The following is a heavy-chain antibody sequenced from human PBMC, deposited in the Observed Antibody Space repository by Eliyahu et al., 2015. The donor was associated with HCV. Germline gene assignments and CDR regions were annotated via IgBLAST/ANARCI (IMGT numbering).Heavy chain of an antibody. D-gene: IGHD3-22*01. V-gene: IGHV3-48*03. J-gene: IGHJ4*02. CDR2: ISKTATTI. CDR3: SRLHNYFHSSGYYLDS. Sequence: EVQLVXSGXDLVQPGGSLXLSCAASGFGFSSXEMNWVRQAPGKGLEWISYISKTATTIYYADSVKGRFTISRDNARNSLYLQLNSLRAEDTAFYYCSRLHNYFHSSGYYLDSWGQGTLVTVSS. CDR1: GFGFSSXE.